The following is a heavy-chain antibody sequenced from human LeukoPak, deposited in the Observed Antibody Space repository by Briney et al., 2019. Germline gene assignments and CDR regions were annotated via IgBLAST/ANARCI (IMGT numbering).Heavy chain of an antibody. V-gene: IGHV4-39*01. J-gene: IGHJ5*02. CDR2: ISYSGSI. Sequence: SETLSLTCTVSGASITSNNYFWGWFRQPPGKGLEWIGSISYSGSIYYNLSLKSRVTMSVDTSQNQVSLNLNSVTAADTAVYFCASHIIGSHFRSDPWGQGILVTVSS. CDR1: GASITSNNYF. CDR3: ASHIIGSHFRSDP. D-gene: IGHD1-26*01.